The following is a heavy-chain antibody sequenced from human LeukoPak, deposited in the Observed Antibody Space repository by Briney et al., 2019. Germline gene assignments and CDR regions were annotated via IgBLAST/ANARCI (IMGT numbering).Heavy chain of an antibody. V-gene: IGHV1-2*02. J-gene: IGHJ6*03. D-gene: IGHD6-19*01. CDR2: INPNSGGT. CDR3: ARVIAVAHWSPYYYYMDV. CDR1: GYTFTNYY. Sequence: GASVKVSCKASGYTFTNYYIHWVRQAPGQGLEWMGWINPNSGGTNYAQKFQGRVTMTRDTSISTAYMELSRLRSDDTAVYYCARVIAVAHWSPYYYYMDVWGKGTTVTVSS.